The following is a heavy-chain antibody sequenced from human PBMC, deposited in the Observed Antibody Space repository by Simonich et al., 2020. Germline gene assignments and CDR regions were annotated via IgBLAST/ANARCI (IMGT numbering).Heavy chain of an antibody. Sequence: QVQLQESGPGLVKPSETLSLTCAVSGYSISSGYYWGWIRQPPGKGLEWIGSIYHRGSTYYNPSLKSRVTISVDKSKNQFSLKLSSVTAADTAVYYCARVGYSNYYYYGMDVWGQGTTVTVSS. CDR1: GYSISSGYY. CDR2: IYHRGST. D-gene: IGHD6-13*01. J-gene: IGHJ6*02. V-gene: IGHV4-38-2*01. CDR3: ARVGYSNYYYYGMDV.